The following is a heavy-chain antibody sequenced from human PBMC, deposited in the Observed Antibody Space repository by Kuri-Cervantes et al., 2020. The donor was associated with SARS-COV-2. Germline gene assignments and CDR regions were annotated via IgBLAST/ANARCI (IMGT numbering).Heavy chain of an antibody. CDR2: IKQDGSEK. V-gene: IGHV3-7*01. CDR3: ASQIGIFWN. D-gene: IGHD3-3*01. CDR1: GFTFSSYW. J-gene: IGHJ4*02. Sequence: LSLTCAASGFTFSSYWMSWVRQAPGKGLEWVANIKQDGSEKYYVDSVKGRFTISRDNAKNSLYLQMNSLRAEDTAVYYCASQIGIFWNWGQGTLVTVSS.